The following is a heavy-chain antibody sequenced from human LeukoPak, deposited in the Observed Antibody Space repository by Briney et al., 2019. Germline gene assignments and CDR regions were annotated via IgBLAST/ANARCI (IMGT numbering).Heavy chain of an antibody. D-gene: IGHD6-13*01. Sequence: SETLSLTCTVSGGSISSSSYYWGWIRQLPGKGLEWIGSIYYSGSTYYNPSLKSRVTISVDTSKNQFSLKLRSVTAADTAVYYCARAPHSYGSSWSHFDFWGQGTLVTVSS. V-gene: IGHV4-39*07. CDR3: ARAPHSYGSSWSHFDF. CDR2: IYYSGST. CDR1: GGSISSSSYY. J-gene: IGHJ4*02.